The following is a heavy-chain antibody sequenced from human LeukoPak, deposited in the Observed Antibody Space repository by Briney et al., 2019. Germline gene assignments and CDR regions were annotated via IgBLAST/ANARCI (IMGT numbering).Heavy chain of an antibody. J-gene: IGHJ4*02. CDR3: ARQNGAGYYYYFDS. CDR1: GFTFSSYS. Sequence: GGSLRLSCAASGFTFSSYSMNWVRQAPGKGLEWVSYISSSSTSMYYADSVKGRFTISRDNARNSLYLQMNSLRAEDTAVYYCARQNGAGYYYYFDSWGQGTLVTVPS. D-gene: IGHD3-22*01. V-gene: IGHV3-48*01. CDR2: ISSSSTSM.